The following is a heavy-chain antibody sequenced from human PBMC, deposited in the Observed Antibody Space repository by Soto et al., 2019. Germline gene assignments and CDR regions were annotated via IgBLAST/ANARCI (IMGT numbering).Heavy chain of an antibody. CDR1: GLSFSDSA. Sequence: EVQLVESGGGWVQPGGSLTLSCAVSGLSFSDSAMHWVRQASGKGLEWVGRIRNQAASYRPVYGAPVTGRFIITRDDSKTMAYLQISSLKTEDTAVYYCGRPDRNWGACDYWGLATRVTVSS. V-gene: IGHV3-73*02. CDR3: GRPDRNWGACDY. J-gene: IGHJ4*02. CDR2: IRNQAASYRP. D-gene: IGHD7-27*01.